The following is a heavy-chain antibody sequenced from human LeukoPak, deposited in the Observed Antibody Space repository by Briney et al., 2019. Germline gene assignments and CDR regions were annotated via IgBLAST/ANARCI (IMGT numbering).Heavy chain of an antibody. CDR2: INHSGST. D-gene: IGHD4-17*01. J-gene: IGHJ6*02. Sequence: PSETLSLTCAVYGGSFSGYYWSWIRQPPGNWLKWIGEINHSGSTNYNPSLKSRVTISVDTSKNQFSLKLSSVTAADTAVYYCATNTVTTFEIHYYGMDVWGQGTTVTVSS. V-gene: IGHV4-34*01. CDR3: ATNTVTTFEIHYYGMDV. CDR1: GGSFSGYY.